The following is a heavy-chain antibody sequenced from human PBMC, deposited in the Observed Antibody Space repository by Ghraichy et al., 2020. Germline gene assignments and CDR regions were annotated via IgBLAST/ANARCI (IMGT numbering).Heavy chain of an antibody. CDR2: SNHSGST. D-gene: IGHD2/OR15-2a*01. V-gene: IGHV4-34*01. CDR1: GGSFSGYY. J-gene: IGHJ3*02. Sequence: SETLSLTCAVYGGSFSGYYWSLIRQPPGKGLELMGESNHSGSTNYNQSLKSRVTISVDTSKNQFSLKMSSVTAADTAVYYCARVLKYGDAFDNWGQGTMVNVSS. CDR3: ARVLKYGDAFDN.